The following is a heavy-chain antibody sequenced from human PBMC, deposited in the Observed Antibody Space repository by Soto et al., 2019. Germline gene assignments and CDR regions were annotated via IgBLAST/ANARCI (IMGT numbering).Heavy chain of an antibody. J-gene: IGHJ4*02. Sequence: EVQLLESGGGLVQPGGSLRLSCAASGFTFSSSAMNWVRQAPGKGLEWVSAIVGSGDTTSYADSVKGRFTISRDNSKGALYMQMSRLSAEDTAVYYCAKGGRAPDYWGQGTLVTVSS. CDR3: AKGGRAPDY. V-gene: IGHV3-23*01. CDR2: IVGSGDTT. D-gene: IGHD3-10*01. CDR1: GFTFSSSA.